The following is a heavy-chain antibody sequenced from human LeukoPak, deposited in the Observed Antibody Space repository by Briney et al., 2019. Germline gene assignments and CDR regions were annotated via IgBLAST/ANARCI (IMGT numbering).Heavy chain of an antibody. CDR3: ARGTDGDYFDY. Sequence: GSSVKVSCKASGGTFSSYAISWVRQAPGQGLEWMGWISAYNGNTNYAQKLQGRVTMTTDTSTSTAYMELRSLRSDDTAVYYCARGTDGDYFDYWGQGTLVTVSS. CDR2: ISAYNGNT. V-gene: IGHV1-18*01. D-gene: IGHD4-17*01. J-gene: IGHJ4*02. CDR1: GGTFSSYA.